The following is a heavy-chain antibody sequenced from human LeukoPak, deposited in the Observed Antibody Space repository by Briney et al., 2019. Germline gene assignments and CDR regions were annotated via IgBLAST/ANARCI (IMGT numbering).Heavy chain of an antibody. CDR3: AKDRAYSSSWYRGEDY. V-gene: IGHV3-23*01. CDR1: GFTFSSYA. D-gene: IGHD6-13*01. CDR2: LSGSGGST. Sequence: GGSLRLSCAASGFTFSSYAMTWVRPAPGEGLEWGSALSGSGGSTYYADSVKGRFTLSRDNSKNTLYLQLNSLRAEDTAVYYCAKDRAYSSSWYRGEDYWGQGTLVTVSS. J-gene: IGHJ4*02.